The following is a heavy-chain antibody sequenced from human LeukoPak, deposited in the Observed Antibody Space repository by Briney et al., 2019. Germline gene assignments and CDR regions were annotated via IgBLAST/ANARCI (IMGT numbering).Heavy chain of an antibody. V-gene: IGHV4-30-4*01. CDR3: ARYYYDSSDYYFDY. J-gene: IGHJ4*02. Sequence: PSETLSLTCTVSGGSISSGDFYWSWIRQPPGKGLEWIGYIYYSGTTYYNPSLKSRVTISVDTSKNQFSLKLSSVTAADTAVYYCARYYYDSSDYYFDYWGQGTLVTVSS. D-gene: IGHD3-22*01. CDR2: IYYSGTT. CDR1: GGSISSGDFY.